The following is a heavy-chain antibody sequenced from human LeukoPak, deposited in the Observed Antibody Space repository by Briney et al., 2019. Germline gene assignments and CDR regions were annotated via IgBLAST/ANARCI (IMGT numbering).Heavy chain of an antibody. CDR1: GFTFSSYS. Sequence: GGSLRLSCAASGFTFSSYSMNWVRQAPGKGLEWVSYISSSSSTIYYADSVKGRFTISRDNAKSSLYLQMNSLRAEDTAVYYCARNSGTTPLSYYMDVWGKGTTVTVSS. J-gene: IGHJ6*03. CDR3: ARNSGTTPLSYYMDV. D-gene: IGHD3-10*01. V-gene: IGHV3-48*04. CDR2: ISSSSSTI.